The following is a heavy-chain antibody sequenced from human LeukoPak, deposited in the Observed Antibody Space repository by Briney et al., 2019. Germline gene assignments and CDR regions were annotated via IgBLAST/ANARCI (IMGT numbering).Heavy chain of an antibody. J-gene: IGHJ5*02. CDR1: GFTFSSYA. Sequence: PGGSLRLSCAASGFTFSSYAMHWVRQAPGKGLEWVAVIWYDGSNKYYADSVKGRFTISRDNSKNTLYLQMNSLRAEDTAVYYCARGLYSGYDLRRNWFDPWGQGTLVTVSS. D-gene: IGHD5-12*01. CDR2: IWYDGSNK. V-gene: IGHV3-33*08. CDR3: ARGLYSGYDLRRNWFDP.